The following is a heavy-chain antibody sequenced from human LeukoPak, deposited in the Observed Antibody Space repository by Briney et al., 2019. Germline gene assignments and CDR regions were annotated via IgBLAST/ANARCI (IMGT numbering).Heavy chain of an antibody. J-gene: IGHJ4*02. CDR1: GGTFGSYA. V-gene: IGHV1-69*05. CDR2: IIPIFGTA. D-gene: IGHD5-18*01. CDR3: ARGSPVDTAMVDY. Sequence: ASVKVSCKASGGTFGSYAISWVRQAPGQGLEWMGGIIPIFGTANYAQKFQGRVTITTDESTSTAYMELSSLRSEDTAVYYCARGSPVDTAMVDYWGQGTLVTVSS.